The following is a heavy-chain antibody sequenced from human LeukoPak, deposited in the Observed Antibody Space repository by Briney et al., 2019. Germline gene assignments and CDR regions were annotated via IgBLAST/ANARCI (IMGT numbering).Heavy chain of an antibody. D-gene: IGHD3-22*01. J-gene: IGHJ4*02. Sequence: PGRSLRLSCAASGFTFSSYGMHWVRQAPGKGLEWVAVISYDGSNKYYADSVKGRFTISRDNSKNTLYLQMNSLRAEDTAVYYCAKVLTRYYDSSGYLDYWGQGTLVTVSS. V-gene: IGHV3-30*18. CDR2: ISYDGSNK. CDR1: GFTFSSYG. CDR3: AKVLTRYYDSSGYLDY.